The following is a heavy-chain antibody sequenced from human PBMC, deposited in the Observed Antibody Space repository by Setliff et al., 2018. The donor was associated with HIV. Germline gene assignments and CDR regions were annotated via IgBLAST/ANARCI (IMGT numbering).Heavy chain of an antibody. CDR1: GVSVNTGDYY. Sequence: SETLSLTCAVSGVSVNTGDYYWSRLRQPARRGLEWLGRIYPTGSTNYNSSLESRVSISLDTSRNQFSLTLTSVTAADTAVDYCARQIYHRRGYKGQAHGPGFDFWGQGTLVTVSS. V-gene: IGHV4-61*02. J-gene: IGHJ4*02. D-gene: IGHD5-12*01. CDR2: IYPTGST. CDR3: ARQIYHRRGYKGQAHGPGFDF.